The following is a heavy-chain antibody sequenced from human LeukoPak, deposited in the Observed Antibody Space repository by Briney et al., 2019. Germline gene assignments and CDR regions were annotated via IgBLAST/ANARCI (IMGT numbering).Heavy chain of an antibody. V-gene: IGHV1-46*01. J-gene: IGHJ4*02. D-gene: IGHD4-17*01. Sequence: ASVKVSCKASGYSFTMYYIHWVRQAPGQGLEWMGIINPSGGSTGFAQKFQGRVTMTKDTSTSTVYMELSSLRSEDTAVYYCARGVDGDYGFDYWGQGTLVTVSS. CDR2: INPSGGST. CDR1: GYSFTMYY. CDR3: ARGVDGDYGFDY.